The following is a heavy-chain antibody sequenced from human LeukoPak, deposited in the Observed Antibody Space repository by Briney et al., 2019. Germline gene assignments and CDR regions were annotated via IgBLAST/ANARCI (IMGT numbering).Heavy chain of an antibody. CDR1: GFTFDDYG. D-gene: IGHD3-10*01. CDR3: ARRRVTVVRGVDITSYYFDY. V-gene: IGHV3-20*04. J-gene: IGHJ4*02. CDR2: INWNGGST. Sequence: GGSLRLSCAASGFTFDDYGMSWVCQAPGKGLEWVSGINWNGGSTGYADSVKGRFTISSDNAKNSLYLQMNSLRAEDTALYYCARRRVTVVRGVDITSYYFDYWGQGTLVTVSS.